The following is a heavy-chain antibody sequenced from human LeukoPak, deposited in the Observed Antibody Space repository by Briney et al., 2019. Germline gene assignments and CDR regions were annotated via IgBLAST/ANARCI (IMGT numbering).Heavy chain of an antibody. V-gene: IGHV3-23*01. D-gene: IGHD6-19*01. CDR1: GFTFSTAA. CDR2: ISGIGDTT. CDR3: AKKKGGGWATIFFDY. J-gene: IGHJ4*02. Sequence: GSPRLSCAASGFTFSTAAMNWVRQAPGKGLEWVSGISGIGDTTFYSDPVKGRFTISRDNSKNTLYLQMNSLRVEDSAVYYCAKKKGGGWATIFFDYWGQGILVTVSS.